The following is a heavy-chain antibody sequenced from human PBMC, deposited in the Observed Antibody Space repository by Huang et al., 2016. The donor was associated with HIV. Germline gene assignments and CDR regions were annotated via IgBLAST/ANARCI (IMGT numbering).Heavy chain of an antibody. V-gene: IGHV4-39*01. CDR1: GGSISSSSYY. D-gene: IGHD3-10*01. J-gene: IGHJ4*02. Sequence: QLQLQESGPGLVKPSETLSLTCTVSGGSISSSSYYWGWIRQPPGKGLEWIGTIYYSGRTYYNPSLKGRVTISVDTSKNQFSLKLSSVTAADTAVYYCARHERWAMVRGVPQWGFDCWGQGTLVTVSS. CDR3: ARHERWAMVRGVPQWGFDC. CDR2: IYYSGRT.